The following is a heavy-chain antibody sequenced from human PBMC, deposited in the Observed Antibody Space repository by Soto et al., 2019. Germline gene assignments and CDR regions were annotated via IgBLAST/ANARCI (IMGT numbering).Heavy chain of an antibody. V-gene: IGHV1-18*01. CDR2: ISAYYGNA. J-gene: IGHJ5*02. Sequence: ASVKVSCKASGYTFTSYGISWVRQAPGQGLEWMGWISAYYGNANYAQKLQGRVTITTDESTSTAYMELSSLRSEDTAVYYCASWNPAQGDYGRNWFDPWGQGTLVTVSS. D-gene: IGHD4-17*01. CDR1: GYTFTSYG. CDR3: ASWNPAQGDYGRNWFDP.